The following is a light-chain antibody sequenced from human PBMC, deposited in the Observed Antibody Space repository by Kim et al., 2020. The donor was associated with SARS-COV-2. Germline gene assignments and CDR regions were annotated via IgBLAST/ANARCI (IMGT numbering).Light chain of an antibody. V-gene: IGKV3-11*01. J-gene: IGKJ4*01. CDR1: QSVSSY. CDR2: DAS. CDR3: QQRSNWLFT. Sequence: LSPGERAPLSCRASQSVSSYLAWYQQKPGQAPRLLIYDASNRATGIPARFSGSGSGTDFTLTISSLEPEDFAVYYCQQRSNWLFTFGGGTKVDIK.